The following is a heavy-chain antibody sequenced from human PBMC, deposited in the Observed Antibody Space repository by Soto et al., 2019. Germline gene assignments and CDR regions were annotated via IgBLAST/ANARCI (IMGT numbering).Heavy chain of an antibody. CDR3: ARDTAMVTSPYYYYYGMDV. CDR1: GYTFTSYG. D-gene: IGHD5-18*01. V-gene: IGHV1-18*04. CDR2: ISAYNGNT. J-gene: IGHJ6*02. Sequence: ASVKVSCKASGYTFTSYGISWVRQAPGQRLEWMGWISAYNGNTNYAQKLQGRVTMTTDTSTSTAYMELRSLRSEDTAVYYCARDTAMVTSPYYYYYGMDVWGQGTTVTVSS.